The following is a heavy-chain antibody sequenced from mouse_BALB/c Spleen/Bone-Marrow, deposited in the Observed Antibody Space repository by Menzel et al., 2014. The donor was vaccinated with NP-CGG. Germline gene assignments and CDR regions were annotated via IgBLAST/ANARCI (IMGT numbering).Heavy chain of an antibody. D-gene: IGHD2-3*01. CDR2: ISSGGSYT. CDR3: ARHDGYYAMDY. V-gene: IGHV5-9-3*01. Sequence: EVHLVESGGGLVKPGGSLKLSCAASGFTFSSNAMSWVRQTPEKRLEWVATISSGGSYTYYPDSVKGRFTISRDNAKNTLYLQMSSLRSEDTALYYCARHDGYYAMDYWGQGTSVTVSS. J-gene: IGHJ4*01. CDR1: GFTFSSNA.